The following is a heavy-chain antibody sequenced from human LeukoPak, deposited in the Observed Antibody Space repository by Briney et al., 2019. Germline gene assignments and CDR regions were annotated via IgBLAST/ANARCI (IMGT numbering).Heavy chain of an antibody. V-gene: IGHV1-69*01. CDR2: IIPIFGTA. CDR3: ARDSYYDSSGYYYYYGMDV. Sequence: SVKVSCKASGGTFSSYAISWVRQAPGQGLEWMGGIIPIFGTANYAQKFQGRVTITADESTSTAYMELSSLRSEDTAVYYCARDSYYDSSGYYYYYGMDVWGQGTTVTVSS. J-gene: IGHJ6*02. D-gene: IGHD3-22*01. CDR1: GGTFSSYA.